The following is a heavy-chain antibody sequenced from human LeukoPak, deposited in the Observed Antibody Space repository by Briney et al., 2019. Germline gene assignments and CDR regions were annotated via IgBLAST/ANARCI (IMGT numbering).Heavy chain of an antibody. CDR2: INHDGSDI. CDR1: GFTVSTYV. CDR3: VRDSNFKIDY. V-gene: IGHV3-74*01. Sequence: GGSLRLSCAVSGFTVSTYVMHWVRRAPGAGLVWVSRINHDGSDISYADSVKGRSTISRDNAKNTLYLQMNSLRADDTAIYYCVRDSNFKIDYWGQGTLVTVS. J-gene: IGHJ4*02. D-gene: IGHD5-24*01.